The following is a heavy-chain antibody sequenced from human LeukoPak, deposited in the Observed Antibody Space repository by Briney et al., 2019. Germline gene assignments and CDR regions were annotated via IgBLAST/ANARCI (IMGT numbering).Heavy chain of an antibody. CDR2: IYYSGST. Sequence: SETLSLTCTVSGGSISSGGYYWSWIRQHPGKGRERIGYIYYSGSTYYNPSLKSRVTISVDTSKNQFSLKLSSATAADTAVYYCARGFTMESSYYYYYMDVWGKGTTVTVSS. V-gene: IGHV4-31*03. J-gene: IGHJ6*03. D-gene: IGHD3-10*01. CDR1: GGSISSGGYY. CDR3: ARGFTMESSYYYYYMDV.